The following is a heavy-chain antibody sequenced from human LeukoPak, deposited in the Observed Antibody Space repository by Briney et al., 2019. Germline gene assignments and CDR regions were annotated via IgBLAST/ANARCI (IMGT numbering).Heavy chain of an antibody. CDR2: IYPGDSDT. Sequence: SGESLKISCKGSGYSFTSYWIGWVRQMPGKGLEWMGIIYPGDSDTRYSPSFQGQVTISADKSISTAYLQWSSLKASDTAMYYCARLGPSYKDYYYYMDVWGKGTTVTVSS. D-gene: IGHD5-24*01. J-gene: IGHJ6*03. CDR1: GYSFTSYW. CDR3: ARLGPSYKDYYYYMDV. V-gene: IGHV5-51*01.